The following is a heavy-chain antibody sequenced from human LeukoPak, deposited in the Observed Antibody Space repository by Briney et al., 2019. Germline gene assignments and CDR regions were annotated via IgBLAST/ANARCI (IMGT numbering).Heavy chain of an antibody. Sequence: TSETLSLTCTVSGGSSSSSRYYWGWIRQPPGKGLEWIASIYYSGSTYYNPSLKSRVTISVDTSKNQFSLKLSSVTAADTAVYYCARHPYQLLWLSWFDPWGQGTLVTVSS. V-gene: IGHV4-39*01. CDR3: ARHPYQLLWLSWFDP. D-gene: IGHD2-2*01. J-gene: IGHJ5*02. CDR2: IYYSGST. CDR1: GGSSSSSRYY.